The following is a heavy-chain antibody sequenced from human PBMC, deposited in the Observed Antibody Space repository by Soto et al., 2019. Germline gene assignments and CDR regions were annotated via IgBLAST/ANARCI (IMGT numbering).Heavy chain of an antibody. V-gene: IGHV1-3*01. CDR2: INAGNGNT. CDR3: ARVRGQIGYYDFWSGPSDAFDI. CDR1: GYTFTSYA. D-gene: IGHD3-3*01. Sequence: ASVKVSCKASGYTFTSYAMHWVRQAPGQRLEWMGWINAGNGNTKYSQKFQGRVTITRDTSASTAYMELSSLRSEDTAVYYCARVRGQIGYYDFWSGPSDAFDIWGQGTMVTVSS. J-gene: IGHJ3*02.